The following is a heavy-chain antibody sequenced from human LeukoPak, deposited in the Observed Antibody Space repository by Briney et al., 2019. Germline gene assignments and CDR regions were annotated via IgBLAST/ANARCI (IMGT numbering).Heavy chain of an antibody. D-gene: IGHD6-13*01. Sequence: SETLSLTCTVSGGSISSGGYYWSWIRQHPGKGLEWIGYISYSGSTYYNPSLKSRVTISVDTSKNQFSLKLSSVTAADTAVYYCARALYSSTAEPYNWFDPWGQGTLVTVSS. CDR3: ARALYSSTAEPYNWFDP. CDR2: ISYSGST. J-gene: IGHJ5*02. V-gene: IGHV4-31*03. CDR1: GGSISSGGYY.